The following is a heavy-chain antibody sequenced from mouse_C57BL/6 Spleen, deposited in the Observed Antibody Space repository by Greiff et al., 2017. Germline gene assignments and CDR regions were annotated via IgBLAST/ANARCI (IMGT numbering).Heavy chain of an antibody. CDR1: GYTFTSYW. J-gene: IGHJ3*01. Sequence: VQLQQPGAELVKPGASVKMSCKASGYTFTSYWITWVKQRPGQGLEWIGDIYPGSGSTNYNEKFKSKATLTVDISSSTAYMQLSSLTSEDSAVYYCARDGDYDPFAYWGQGTLVTVSA. CDR3: ARDGDYDPFAY. D-gene: IGHD2-4*01. V-gene: IGHV1-55*01. CDR2: IYPGSGST.